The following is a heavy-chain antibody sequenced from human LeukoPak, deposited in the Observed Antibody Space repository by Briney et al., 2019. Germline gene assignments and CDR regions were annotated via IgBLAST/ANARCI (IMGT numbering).Heavy chain of an antibody. Sequence: GRPLTLPCSPSGFTFSSYGRHWVGQPPARGLEGVVVISYDGSNKYYADSVKGRFTISRDNSKNTLYLQMNSLRAEDTAVYYCAKDLGSSPTHDWGQGTLVTVSS. D-gene: IGHD6-6*01. J-gene: IGHJ4*02. CDR2: ISYDGSNK. CDR3: AKDLGSSPTHD. V-gene: IGHV3-30*18. CDR1: GFTFSSYG.